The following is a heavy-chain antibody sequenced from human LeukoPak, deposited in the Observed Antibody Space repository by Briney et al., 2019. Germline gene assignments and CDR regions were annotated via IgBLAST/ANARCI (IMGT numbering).Heavy chain of an antibody. CDR2: IYSGGST. CDR1: GFTVSSNY. Sequence: GGSLRLSCAASGFTVSSNYMSWVRQAPGKGLEWVSVIYSGGSTYYADSVKGRFTISRDNSKNTLYLQMNSLRAEDTAVYYCARDVAAARPFDYWGQGTLVTVSS. D-gene: IGHD6-6*01. CDR3: ARDVAAARPFDY. V-gene: IGHV3-53*01. J-gene: IGHJ4*02.